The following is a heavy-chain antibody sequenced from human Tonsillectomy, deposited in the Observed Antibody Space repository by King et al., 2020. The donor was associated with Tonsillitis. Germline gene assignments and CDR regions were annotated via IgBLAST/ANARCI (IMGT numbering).Heavy chain of an antibody. CDR3: AKDRDFWSGYYFGWFDL. CDR1: GFTFRSYA. V-gene: IGHV3-23*04. Sequence: QLVQSGGGLEQRGGSLRLSCAGSGFTFRSYAMTWVRQAPGKGPEWVSSISAGGGTTFYADSVKGRFTISRDNSKDTLYLQMNSLRDEDSAVYYCAKDRDFWSGYYFGWFDLWGQGTPVTVSS. D-gene: IGHD3-3*01. J-gene: IGHJ5*02. CDR2: ISAGGGTT.